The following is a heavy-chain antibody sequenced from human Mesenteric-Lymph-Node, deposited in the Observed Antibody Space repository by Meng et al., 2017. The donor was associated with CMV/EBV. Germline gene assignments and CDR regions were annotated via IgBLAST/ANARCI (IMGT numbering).Heavy chain of an antibody. V-gene: IGHV1-69*01. D-gene: IGHD3-10*01. CDR1: SYA. J-gene: IGHJ5*02. CDR2: IIPVLDTS. CDR3: ARGGLTYYFGSGSLPGWFDP. Sequence: SYAISWVRQAPGQGLEWMGGIIPVLDTSKYAEKFQGRITITADESTSTDYMELSSLRYDDTAVYYCARGGLTYYFGSGSLPGWFDPWGQGTLVTVSS.